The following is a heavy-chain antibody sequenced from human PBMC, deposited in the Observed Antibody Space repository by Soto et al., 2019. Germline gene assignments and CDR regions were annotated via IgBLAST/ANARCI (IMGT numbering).Heavy chain of an antibody. V-gene: IGHV3-23*01. D-gene: IGHD3-22*01. CDR3: ARDPRPIVVVNY. Sequence: WETLSLSCAASGCTISSYALSWVRQPPGKGLEWVWAINGSGGSTYYADPVKGRFTIFRDNSKNTLYLPVKGLRAEDTAVYYCARDPRPIVVVNYWGQGTLVTVSS. CDR1: GCTISSYA. J-gene: IGHJ4*02. CDR2: INGSGGST.